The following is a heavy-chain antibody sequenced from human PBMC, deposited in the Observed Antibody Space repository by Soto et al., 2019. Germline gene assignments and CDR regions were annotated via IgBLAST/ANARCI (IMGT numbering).Heavy chain of an antibody. CDR2: IYYSGST. V-gene: IGHV4-31*03. CDR1: GGPISSGGYY. J-gene: IGHJ4*02. D-gene: IGHD3-22*01. CDR3: ARFYDSSGYYAPDY. Sequence: SETLSLTCTVSGGPISSGGYYWSWIRQHPGKGLEWIGYIYYSGSTYYNPSLKSRVTISVDTSKNQFSLKLSSVTAADTVVYYCARFYDSSGYYAPDYWGQGTLVTVSS.